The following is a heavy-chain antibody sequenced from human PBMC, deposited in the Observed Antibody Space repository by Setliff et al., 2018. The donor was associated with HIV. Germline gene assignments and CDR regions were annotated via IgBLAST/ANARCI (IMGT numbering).Heavy chain of an antibody. V-gene: IGHV1-3*01. CDR1: GYTFTSYA. Sequence: ASVKVSCKASGYTFTSYAIRWVRQAPGQRLEWMGWINAGNGNTKYSQEFQGRVTITRDTSASTAYMELSRLKSDDAAVYYCAREGISGSYFDYWGQGTLVTVSS. CDR3: AREGISGSYFDY. CDR2: INAGNGNT. J-gene: IGHJ4*02. D-gene: IGHD1-26*01.